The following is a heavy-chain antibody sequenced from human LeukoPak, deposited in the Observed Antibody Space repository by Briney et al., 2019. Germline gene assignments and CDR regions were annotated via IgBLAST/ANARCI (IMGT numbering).Heavy chain of an antibody. J-gene: IGHJ4*02. CDR1: GFTFSNDW. D-gene: IGHD2-21*01. CDR3: TTHPRGAIRY. V-gene: IGHV3-15*01. CDR2: IKSKTDGGTT. Sequence: GGSLRLSCAASGFTFSNDWMSWVRQAPGKGLEWVGHIKSKTDGGTTDYAAPVKGRFTISRDDSKNTLYLQMNSLKTEDTAVYYCTTHPRGAIRYWGQGTLVTVSS.